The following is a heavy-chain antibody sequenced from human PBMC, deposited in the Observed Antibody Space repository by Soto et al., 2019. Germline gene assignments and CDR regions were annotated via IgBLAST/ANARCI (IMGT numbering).Heavy chain of an antibody. V-gene: IGHV3-23*01. D-gene: IGHD3-16*01. Sequence: PVGSLRLSCAASGFTFNTYAMSWVRQAPGQGLEWVSAISGSGFSTYYADSVKGRFSISSDSSKNTLFLQMNSLRAGDTAVYFCATFTFGRPFDTWGQGTMVTVSS. CDR1: GFTFNTYA. CDR3: ATFTFGRPFDT. J-gene: IGHJ3*02. CDR2: ISGSGFST.